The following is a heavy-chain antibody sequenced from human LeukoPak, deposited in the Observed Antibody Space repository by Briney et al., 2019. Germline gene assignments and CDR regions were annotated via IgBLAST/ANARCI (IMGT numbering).Heavy chain of an antibody. CDR1: GGSISSYY. J-gene: IGHJ6*03. Sequence: PSETLSLTCTVSGGSISSYYWSWIRQPPGKGLEWIGYIYYSGSTNYNPSLKSRVTISVDTSKNQFSLKLSSVTAADTAVYYCASSVGAGYYYYYMDVWGKGTTVTISS. CDR2: IYYSGST. CDR3: ASSVGAGYYYYYMDV. V-gene: IGHV4-59*01. D-gene: IGHD1-26*01.